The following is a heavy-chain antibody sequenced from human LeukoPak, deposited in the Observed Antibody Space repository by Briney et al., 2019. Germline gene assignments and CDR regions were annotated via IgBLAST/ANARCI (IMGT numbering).Heavy chain of an antibody. CDR1: GFTFSSYA. CDR3: ASRDGYNREAFDI. V-gene: IGHV3-23*01. D-gene: IGHD5-24*01. J-gene: IGHJ3*02. CDR2: ISGSGST. Sequence: GGSLRLSCAASGFTFSSYAMSWVRQAPGKGLEWVSVISGSGSTYYADSVKGRFTISRDNSKNTLYLQMNSLRAEDTALYYCASRDGYNREAFDIWGQGTMVTVSS.